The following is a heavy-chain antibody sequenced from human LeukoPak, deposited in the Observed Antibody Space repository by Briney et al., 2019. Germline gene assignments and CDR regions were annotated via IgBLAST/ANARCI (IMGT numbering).Heavy chain of an antibody. Sequence: PSETLSLTCTVSGGSISSGDYYWSWLRQPPGMGLEWIGDISYSGSTYYNPSLRSRLSISVDRSNNQFSLRLTSVTAADTAVYYCAKDGLATYNWFDPWGQGTLVIVSS. D-gene: IGHD3/OR15-3a*01. J-gene: IGHJ5*02. V-gene: IGHV4-30-4*01. CDR2: ISYSGST. CDR3: AKDGLATYNWFDP. CDR1: GGSISSGDYY.